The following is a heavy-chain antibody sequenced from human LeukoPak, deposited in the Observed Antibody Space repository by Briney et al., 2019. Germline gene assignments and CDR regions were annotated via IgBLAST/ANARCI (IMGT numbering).Heavy chain of an antibody. V-gene: IGHV4-30-4*01. CDR3: AREATYSGYANYGMDV. J-gene: IGHJ6*02. D-gene: IGHD5-12*01. Sequence: SQTLSLTCTVSGGSISSGDYYWSWIRQPPGKGLEWIGYIYYSGSTYYNPSLKSRVTISVDTSKNQFSLKLSSVTAADTTVYYCAREATYSGYANYGMDVWGQGTTVTVSS. CDR2: IYYSGST. CDR1: GGSISSGDYY.